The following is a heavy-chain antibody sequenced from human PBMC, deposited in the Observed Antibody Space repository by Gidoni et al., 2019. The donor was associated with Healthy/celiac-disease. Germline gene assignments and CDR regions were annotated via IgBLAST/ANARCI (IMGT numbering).Heavy chain of an antibody. V-gene: IGHV4-39*01. Sequence: QLQLQESGPGLVKPSETLSLPCTVSGGSISSSSYYWGWIRQPPGKGLEWIGSIYYSGSTYYNPSLKSRVTISVDTSKNQFSLKLSSVTAADTAVYYCARHIPFFWFDPWGQGTLVTVSS. CDR2: IYYSGST. J-gene: IGHJ5*02. CDR1: GGSISSSSYY. CDR3: ARHIPFFWFDP.